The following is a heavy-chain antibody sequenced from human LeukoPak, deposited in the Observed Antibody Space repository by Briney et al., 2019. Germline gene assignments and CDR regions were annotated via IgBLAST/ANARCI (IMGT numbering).Heavy chain of an antibody. V-gene: IGHV3-30*18. J-gene: IGHJ6*02. D-gene: IGHD3-10*01. CDR1: GFTFSSYG. CDR2: ISYDGSNK. Sequence: GRSLRLSCAASGFTFSSYGMHWVRQAPGKGLEWVAVISYDGSNKYYADSVKGRFTISRDNSKNTLYLQMNSLRAEDTAVYYCAKWGFVGYYYGMDVWGQGTTVTVSS. CDR3: AKWGFVGYYYGMDV.